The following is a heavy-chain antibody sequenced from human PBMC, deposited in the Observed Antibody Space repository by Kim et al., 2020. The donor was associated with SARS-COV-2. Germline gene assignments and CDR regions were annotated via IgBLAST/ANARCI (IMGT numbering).Heavy chain of an antibody. Sequence: SRVTISVDTSKNQFSLKLSSVTAADTAVYYCARAPKGGSSSSWYPDYFDYWGQGTLVTVSS. V-gene: IGHV4-59*01. CDR3: ARAPKGGSSSSWYPDYFDY. D-gene: IGHD6-13*01. J-gene: IGHJ4*02.